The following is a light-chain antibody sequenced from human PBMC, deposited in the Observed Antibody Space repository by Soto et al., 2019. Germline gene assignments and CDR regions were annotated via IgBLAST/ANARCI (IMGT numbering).Light chain of an antibody. V-gene: IGKV3D-7*01. J-gene: IGKJ3*01. CDR1: QSVSSSY. Sequence: PGERVTLSCRASQSVSSSYLTWYQQKPGQAPRLLIYGASTRATSIPARFSGSGCGTDFTLTISSLQPEDFAVYYCQQDYYCFTFGPGTKVDIK. CDR2: GAS. CDR3: QQDYYCFT.